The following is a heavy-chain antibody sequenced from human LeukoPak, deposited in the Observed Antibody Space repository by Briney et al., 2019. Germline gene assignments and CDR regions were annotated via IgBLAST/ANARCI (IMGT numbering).Heavy chain of an antibody. V-gene: IGHV1-69*04. J-gene: IGHJ4*02. CDR2: IIPILGIA. CDR1: GGTFSSYA. CDR3: AREAARSGWYDY. Sequence: SVKVSRTSSGGTFSSYAISWVRQAPGPGLEWVGRIIPILGIANYAQKFQGRVTITADKSTSTAYMELSSLRSEDTAVYYCAREAARSGWYDYWGQGTLVTVSS. D-gene: IGHD6-19*01.